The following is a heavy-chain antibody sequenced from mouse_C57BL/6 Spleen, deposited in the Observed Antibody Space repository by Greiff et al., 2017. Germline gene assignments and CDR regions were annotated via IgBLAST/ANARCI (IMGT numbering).Heavy chain of an antibody. CDR2: ISSGSSTI. D-gene: IGHD2-4*01. CDR3: ARPYDYDGVFDY. V-gene: IGHV5-17*01. Sequence: EVHLVESGGGLVKPGGSLKLSCAASGFTFSDYGMHWVRQAPEKGLEWVAYISSGSSTIYYADTVKGRFTISRDNAKNTLFLQMTSLRSEDTAMYYCARPYDYDGVFDYWGQGTTLTVSS. J-gene: IGHJ2*01. CDR1: GFTFSDYG.